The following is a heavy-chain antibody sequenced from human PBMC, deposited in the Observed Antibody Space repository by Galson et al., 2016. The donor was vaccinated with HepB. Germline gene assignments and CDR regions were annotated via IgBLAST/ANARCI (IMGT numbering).Heavy chain of an antibody. CDR2: TYYRSTWWN. CDR3: ARAETNWDGTGYHWFDP. J-gene: IGHJ5*02. V-gene: IGHV6-1*01. Sequence: CAISGDSVSTNSGAWNWIRQSPSRGLEWLGRTYYRSTWWNTYAVSVKSRITINPDTSKNQFSLQLNSVTPEDTAVYYCARAETNWDGTGYHWFDPWGQGTLVTVSA. D-gene: IGHD1-1*01. CDR1: GDSVSTNSGA.